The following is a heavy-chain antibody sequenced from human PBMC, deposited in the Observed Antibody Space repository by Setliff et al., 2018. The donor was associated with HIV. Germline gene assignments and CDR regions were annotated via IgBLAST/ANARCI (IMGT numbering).Heavy chain of an antibody. J-gene: IGHJ4*02. V-gene: IGHV3-7*01. Sequence: GGSLRLSCAASGFTFSNYWMDWVRQVPGKGLEWVATMKKDGSEIYYVDSVKGRFTISRDNVKNSVYLQMNSLRGEDTAVYYCAGSRGYFVKADWGQGTLVTVSS. D-gene: IGHD3-22*01. CDR3: AGSRGYFVKAD. CDR2: MKKDGSEI. CDR1: GFTFSNYW.